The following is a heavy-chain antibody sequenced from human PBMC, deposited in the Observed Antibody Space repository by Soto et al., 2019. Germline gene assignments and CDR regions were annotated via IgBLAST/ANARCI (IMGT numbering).Heavy chain of an antibody. J-gene: IGHJ4*02. V-gene: IGHV3-33*03. Sequence: GSLRLSCAASGFTFSGFGMHWVRQAPGKGLEWVAIIWYDGSDKYYADSVKGRFTISRDNSKNTLYLQMNSLRAEDTAVYHCSFGNLSYYFDYWGQGTQVTVYS. D-gene: IGHD3-16*01. CDR2: IWYDGSDK. CDR3: SFGNLSYYFDY. CDR1: GFTFSGFG.